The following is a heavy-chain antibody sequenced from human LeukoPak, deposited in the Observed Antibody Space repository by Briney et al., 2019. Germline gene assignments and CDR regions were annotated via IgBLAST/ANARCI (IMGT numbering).Heavy chain of an antibody. CDR3: AKVWGVDGWYPFDY. J-gene: IGHJ4*02. CDR1: GFTFSMYW. V-gene: IGHV3-7*01. D-gene: IGHD6-19*01. CDR2: IKQDGSEK. Sequence: GGSLRLSCAASGFTFSMYWMSWVRQAPGKGLEWVANIKQDGSEKCYVDSVKGRFTISRDNAKNSLYLQMNSLRAEDTAVYYCAKVWGVDGWYPFDYWGQGTLVTVSS.